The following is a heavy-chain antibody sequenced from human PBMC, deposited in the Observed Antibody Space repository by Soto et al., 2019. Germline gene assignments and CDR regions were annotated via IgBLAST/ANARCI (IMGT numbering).Heavy chain of an antibody. CDR3: AKAGSSYSGSQSYFDY. Sequence: GGSLRLSCAASGFTFSSYAMSWVRQAPGKGLEWVSAISGSGGSTYYADPVKGRFTISRDNSKNTLYLQMNSLRAEDTAVYYCAKAGSSYSGSQSYFDYWGQGTLVTVSS. D-gene: IGHD1-26*01. J-gene: IGHJ4*02. CDR1: GFTFSSYA. V-gene: IGHV3-23*01. CDR2: ISGSGGST.